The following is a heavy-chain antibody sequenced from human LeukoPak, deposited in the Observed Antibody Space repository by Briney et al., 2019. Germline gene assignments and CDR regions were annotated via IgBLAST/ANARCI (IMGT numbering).Heavy chain of an antibody. Sequence: SVKVSCKASGYTFTSYAISWVRQAPGQGLEWMGGIIPIFGTANYAQKFQGRVTITTDESTSTAYMELSSLRSEDTAVYYCAITDDSSSSEGYWGQGTLVTVSS. J-gene: IGHJ4*02. CDR1: GYTFTSYA. CDR2: IIPIFGTA. CDR3: AITDDSSSSEGY. V-gene: IGHV1-69*05. D-gene: IGHD6-6*01.